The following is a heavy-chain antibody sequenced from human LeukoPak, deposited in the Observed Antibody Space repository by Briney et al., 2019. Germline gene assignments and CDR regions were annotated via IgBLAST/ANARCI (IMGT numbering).Heavy chain of an antibody. Sequence: EPGGSLRLSCAASGFTFSSYEMNWVRQAPGKGLEWVSYISSSGSTIYYADSVKGRFTISRDNAKNSLYLQMNSLRAEDTAVYYCASSYYDILTGYYSDYWGQGTLVTVSS. D-gene: IGHD3-9*01. CDR1: GFTFSSYE. V-gene: IGHV3-48*03. CDR2: ISSSGSTI. CDR3: ASSYYDILTGYYSDY. J-gene: IGHJ4*02.